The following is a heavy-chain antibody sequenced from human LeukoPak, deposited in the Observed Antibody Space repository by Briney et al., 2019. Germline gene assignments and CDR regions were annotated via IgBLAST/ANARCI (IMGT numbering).Heavy chain of an antibody. Sequence: ASVKVSYKVSGYTLTELSMHWVRQAPGKGLEWMGGFDPEDGETIYAQKFQGRVTMTEDTSTDTAYMELSSLRSEDTAVYYCATDKSYFQQLVHLFYYWGQGTLVTVPS. J-gene: IGHJ4*02. CDR2: FDPEDGET. CDR1: GYTLTELS. D-gene: IGHD6-13*01. V-gene: IGHV1-24*01. CDR3: ATDKSYFQQLVHLFYY.